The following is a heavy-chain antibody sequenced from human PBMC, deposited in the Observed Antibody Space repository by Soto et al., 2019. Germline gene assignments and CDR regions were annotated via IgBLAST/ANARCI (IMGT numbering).Heavy chain of an antibody. Sequence: SETLSLTCAVSGGSISNGGDSWNWIRQAPGKGLEWIGYIYHSGSTYYNPSPRSRVTMSIDRSKNQFSLKVTSVTAADTAVYYCALVARRFNWFDPWGQGTLVTVSS. CDR2: IYHSGST. CDR3: ALVARRFNWFDP. D-gene: IGHD2-21*01. CDR1: GGSISNGGDS. J-gene: IGHJ5*02. V-gene: IGHV4-30-2*01.